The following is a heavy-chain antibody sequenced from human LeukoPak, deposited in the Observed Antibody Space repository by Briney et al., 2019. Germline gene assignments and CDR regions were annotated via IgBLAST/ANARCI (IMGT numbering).Heavy chain of an antibody. Sequence: ASVKVSCKASGYTFTGYYMHWVRQAPGQGLAWMGWINPNSGGTNCAQKFQGRVTMTRDTSISTAYMELSRLRSDDTAVYYCARGYCSGGSCYYYFDYWGQGTLVTVSS. J-gene: IGHJ4*02. V-gene: IGHV1-2*02. CDR3: ARGYCSGGSCYYYFDY. D-gene: IGHD2-15*01. CDR1: GYTFTGYY. CDR2: INPNSGGT.